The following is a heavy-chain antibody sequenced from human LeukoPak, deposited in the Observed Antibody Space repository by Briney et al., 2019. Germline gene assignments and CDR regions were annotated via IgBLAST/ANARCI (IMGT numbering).Heavy chain of an antibody. CDR1: GFTFSRYS. CDR2: ISSSSSYI. V-gene: IGHV3-21*01. Sequence: PGGSLRLSCAASGFTFSRYSMNWVRQAPGKGLEWVSSISSSSSYIYYADSVKGRFTISRDNAKNSLHLQMNSLRAEDTAVYYCARRGMGILDYWGQGTLVTVSS. D-gene: IGHD6-13*01. J-gene: IGHJ4*02. CDR3: ARRGMGILDY.